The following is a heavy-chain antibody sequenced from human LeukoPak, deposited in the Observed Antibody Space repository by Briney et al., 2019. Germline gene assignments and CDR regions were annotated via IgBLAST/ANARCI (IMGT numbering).Heavy chain of an antibody. CDR2: LSDSGGTT. CDR1: GFTFSNYA. D-gene: IGHD2-21*01. CDR3: AKRTFADYSDY. V-gene: IGHV3-23*02. Sequence: PGGPLRLSCAASGFTFSNYAMSWVRQAPGKGLEWVSTLSDSGGTTYYEDSVMGRFTISRDNSKNTLYLQMNSLRAEDTAVYYCAKRTFADYSDYWGQGALVTVSS. J-gene: IGHJ4*02.